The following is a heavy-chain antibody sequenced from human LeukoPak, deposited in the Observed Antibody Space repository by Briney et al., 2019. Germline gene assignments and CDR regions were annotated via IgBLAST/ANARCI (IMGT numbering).Heavy chain of an antibody. Sequence: ASVKVSCKASGYTFTSYGISWVRQAPGQGLEWMGWISAYNGNTNYAQKLQGRVTMTTDTSTSTAYMELRSLRSDDTAVYYCARNADNWNPAWFDPWGQGTLVTVSS. CDR3: ARNADNWNPAWFDP. CDR2: ISAYNGNT. CDR1: GYTFTSYG. D-gene: IGHD1-20*01. V-gene: IGHV1-18*01. J-gene: IGHJ5*02.